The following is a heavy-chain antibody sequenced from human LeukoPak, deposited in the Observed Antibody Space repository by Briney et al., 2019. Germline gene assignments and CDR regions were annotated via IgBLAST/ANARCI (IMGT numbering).Heavy chain of an antibody. Sequence: PSETLSLTCTVSGASISSYYWSWIRQPAGKGLEWIGRIYTSGSTNYNPSLKSRVTISLDTSKNQFSLKLTSVTAADTAIYYCARDPAYSSNAFDIWGQGTMVTVSS. CDR3: ARDPAYSSNAFDI. V-gene: IGHV4-4*07. J-gene: IGHJ3*02. D-gene: IGHD6-13*01. CDR2: IYTSGST. CDR1: GASISSYY.